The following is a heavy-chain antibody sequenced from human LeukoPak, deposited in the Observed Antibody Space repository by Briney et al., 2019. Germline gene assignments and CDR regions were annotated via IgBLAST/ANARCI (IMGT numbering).Heavy chain of an antibody. CDR1: GGSISSGDYY. Sequence: SETLSLTCTVSGGSISSGDYYWSWIRQPPGKGLEWIGYIYHSGSTYYNPSLKSRVTISVDRSKNQFSLKLSSVTAAATAVYFCARVSPQDCGGIPCSWFDPWGQGTLVTVSS. D-gene: IGHD4-23*01. CDR3: ARVSPQDCGGIPCSWFDP. J-gene: IGHJ5*02. V-gene: IGHV4-30-2*01. CDR2: IYHSGST.